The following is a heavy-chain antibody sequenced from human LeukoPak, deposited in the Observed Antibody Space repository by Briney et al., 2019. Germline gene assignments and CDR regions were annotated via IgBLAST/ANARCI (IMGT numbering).Heavy chain of an antibody. D-gene: IGHD3-3*01. CDR1: GYSFTDYY. CDR2: INTKSGLT. V-gene: IGHV1-2*02. J-gene: IGHJ5*02. Sequence: ASVKVSCKTSGYSFTDYYIHWVRQAPGQGLEWMGWINTKSGLTSSARTFQGRVTMTRDPSITTVYMDMAWLTSDDTAIYFCVRADFIDAGTYLIGPWGQGTLVTVSS. CDR3: VRADFIDAGTYLIGP.